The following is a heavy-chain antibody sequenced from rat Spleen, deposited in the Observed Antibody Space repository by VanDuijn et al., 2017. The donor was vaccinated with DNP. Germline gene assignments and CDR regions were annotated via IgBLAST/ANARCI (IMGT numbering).Heavy chain of an antibody. CDR3: ARVYYSSYGAMDA. Sequence: EVQLVESGGDLVQPGRSLKLSCVASGFTFNNYWMTWIRQVPGKGLQWTASITTTGGVTYYPDSVKGRFTISRDNTKSTLYLHMDSLRSEDTATYYCARVYYSSYGAMDAWGQGTSVTVSS. J-gene: IGHJ4*01. CDR1: GFTFNNYW. CDR2: ITTTGGVT. V-gene: IGHV5-31*01. D-gene: IGHD1-2*01.